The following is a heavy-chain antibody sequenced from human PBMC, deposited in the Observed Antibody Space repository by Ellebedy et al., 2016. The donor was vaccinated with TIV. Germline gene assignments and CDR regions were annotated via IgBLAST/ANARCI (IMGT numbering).Heavy chain of an antibody. CDR2: INRDGGAT. D-gene: IGHD1-14*01. CDR3: ARDAYGGNSFDP. Sequence: AASVKVSCKASGYTFSDYYIHWARQAPGQGLEWMGWINRDGGATRYPPKFQGRVTMTRDTSTSTAYMELSRLTSDDTAVYYCARDAYGGNSFDPWGQGTLVTVSS. CDR1: GYTFSDYY. J-gene: IGHJ5*02. V-gene: IGHV1-2*02.